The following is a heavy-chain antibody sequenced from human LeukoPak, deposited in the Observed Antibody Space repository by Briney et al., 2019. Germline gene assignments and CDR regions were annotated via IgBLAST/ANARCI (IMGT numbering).Heavy chain of an antibody. CDR3: ARDSYYYYYMDV. J-gene: IGHJ6*03. CDR1: GGSFSGYY. CDR2: INHSGST. V-gene: IGHV4-34*01. Sequence: SETLSLTCAVCGGSFSGYYWSWIRQPPGKGLEWIGEINHSGSTNYNPSLKSRVTISVDTSKNQFSLKLSSVTAADTAVYYCARDSYYYYYMDVWGKGTTVTVSS.